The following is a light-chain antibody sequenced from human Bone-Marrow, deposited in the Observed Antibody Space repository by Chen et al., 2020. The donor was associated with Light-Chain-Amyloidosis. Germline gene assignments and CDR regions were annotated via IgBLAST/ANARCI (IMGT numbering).Light chain of an antibody. Sequence: SYALTQPSPVSVAPGQTATIACGGNNIGSTSVHWYQQTPGQAPLLVVYDDSDRPSGIPERLSGSNSGNTATLTISRVEAGDEADYYCQVWDRSSDRPVFGGGTKLTVL. CDR2: DDS. V-gene: IGLV3-21*02. J-gene: IGLJ3*02. CDR3: QVWDRSSDRPV. CDR1: NIGSTS.